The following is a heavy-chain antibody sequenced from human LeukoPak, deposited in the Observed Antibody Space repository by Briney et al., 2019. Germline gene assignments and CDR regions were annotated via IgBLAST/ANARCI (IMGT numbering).Heavy chain of an antibody. V-gene: IGHV3-53*01. J-gene: IGHJ3*02. CDR3: ARGGGDNAFDI. D-gene: IGHD2-21*02. CDR1: GFTVSSNY. Sequence: GGSLRLSCAASGFTVSSNYMSWVRQAPGKGLEWVSVIYSGGGTYYADSVKGRFTISSDNSKNTLYLQMNSLRAEDTAVYYCARGGGDNAFDIWGQGTMVTVSS. CDR2: IYSGGGT.